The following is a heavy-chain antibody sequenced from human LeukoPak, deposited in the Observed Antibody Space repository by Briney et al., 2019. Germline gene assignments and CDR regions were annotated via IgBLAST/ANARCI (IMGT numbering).Heavy chain of an antibody. CDR3: ARGGGSGRGNWFDP. V-gene: IGHV4-59*01. CDR2: VYYSGST. D-gene: IGHD3-10*01. CDR1: GGSISPYY. J-gene: IGHJ5*02. Sequence: SETLSLTCTVSGGSISPYYWSWIRQPPGKGLEWIGYVYYSGSTNYNPSLKSRVSISVDTSKSQFSLKLTSVTAADTAVYYCARGGGSGRGNWFDPWGQGSLVIVSS.